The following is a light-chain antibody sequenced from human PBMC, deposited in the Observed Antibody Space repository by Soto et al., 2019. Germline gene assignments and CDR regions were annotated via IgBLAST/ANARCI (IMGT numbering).Light chain of an antibody. CDR2: GAS. CDR3: QQYDTRPLT. J-gene: IGKJ4*01. V-gene: IGKV3-15*01. CDR1: QAIANN. Sequence: EIVMTQSPATLSVSPGKRATLSCRASQAIANNVAWYQQKPGQAPRLLFYGASTGATGIPARFSGSGSGTEFTLTISSLQSEDFAAYYCQQYDTRPLTFGGGTKVEVK.